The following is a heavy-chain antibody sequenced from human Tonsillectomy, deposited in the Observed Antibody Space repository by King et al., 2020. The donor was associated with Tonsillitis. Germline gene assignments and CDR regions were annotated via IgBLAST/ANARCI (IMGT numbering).Heavy chain of an antibody. CDR1: GFTFDDYA. D-gene: IGHD2-15*01. V-gene: IGHV3-9*01. CDR2: ISWNSGSI. CDR3: AKPDGPCIGCSCYPGAFDI. J-gene: IGHJ3*02. Sequence: VQLVESGGGLVQPGRSLRLSCAASGFTFDDYAMHWVRQAPGKGLEWVSGISWNSGSIGYADSVKGRFTISRDNAKNSLYLQMNSLRAEDTALYYCAKPDGPCIGCSCYPGAFDIWGQGTMVTVSS.